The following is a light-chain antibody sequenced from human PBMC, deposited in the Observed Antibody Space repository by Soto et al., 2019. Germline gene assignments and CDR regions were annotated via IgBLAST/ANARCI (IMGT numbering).Light chain of an antibody. CDR2: WAS. J-gene: IGKJ4*01. Sequence: DIVMTQSPDSLAVSLGERATINCKSSQSVLYSSNNKNYLSWYQQRPGQPPKLLIYWASTRESGVPDRLSGSGSGTDFTLTISSLQAEDVAVYYFQHYYNTAPTVGGGTKVDIX. V-gene: IGKV4-1*01. CDR1: QSVLYSSNNKNY. CDR3: QHYYNTAPT.